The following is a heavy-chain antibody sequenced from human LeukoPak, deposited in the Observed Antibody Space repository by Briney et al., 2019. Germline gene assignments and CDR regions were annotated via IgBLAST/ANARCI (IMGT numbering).Heavy chain of an antibody. CDR2: IIPIFGTA. J-gene: IGHJ4*02. CDR1: GGTFSSYA. CDR3: ARASYCSGGSCYSSDY. Sequence: ASVKVSCKASGGTFSSYAISWVRQAPGQGLEWMGGIIPIFGTANYAQKFQGRVTITTDESTSTAYMELRSLRSDDTAVYYCARASYCSGGSCYSSDYWGQGTLVTVSS. D-gene: IGHD2-15*01. V-gene: IGHV1-69*05.